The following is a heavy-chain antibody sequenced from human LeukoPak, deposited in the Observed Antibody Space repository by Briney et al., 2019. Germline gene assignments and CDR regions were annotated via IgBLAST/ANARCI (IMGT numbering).Heavy chain of an antibody. Sequence: GSLRLFCAASGFTFCSYSISWVRQAPGKGLGWIGSIYHSGSTYYNPSLKSRVTISVDTSKNQFSLKLSSVTAADTAVYYCARDGYSGNDGLWGQGTLVTVSS. CDR3: ARDGYSGNDGL. CDR1: GFTFCSYS. CDR2: IYHSGST. V-gene: IGHV4-38-2*02. J-gene: IGHJ4*02. D-gene: IGHD5-12*01.